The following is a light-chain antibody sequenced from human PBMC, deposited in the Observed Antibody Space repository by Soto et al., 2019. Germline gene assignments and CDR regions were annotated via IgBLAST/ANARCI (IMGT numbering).Light chain of an antibody. CDR2: GTS. J-gene: IGKJ2*01. CDR1: QSVSSSN. Sequence: DIVLTQSPGTLSLSPGERATLSCRASQSVSSSNLAWYQQNPGQAPWLLISGTSSRATGVPDRFSGSGSGTDFTLTISRLEPEDFAVYYCQQYGSSPNTFGQGTKLAIK. V-gene: IGKV3-20*01. CDR3: QQYGSSPNT.